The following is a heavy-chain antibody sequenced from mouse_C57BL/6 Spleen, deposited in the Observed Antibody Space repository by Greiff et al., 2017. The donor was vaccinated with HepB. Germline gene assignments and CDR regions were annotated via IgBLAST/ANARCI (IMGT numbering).Heavy chain of an antibody. CDR1: GYTFTSYW. Sequence: QVHVKQPGAELVKPGASVKMSCKASGYTFTSYWITWVKQRPGQGLEWIGDIYPGSGSTNYNEKFKSKATLTVDTSSSTAYMQLSSLTSEDSAVYYCAREGYSNSYWGQGTTLTVSS. D-gene: IGHD2-5*01. J-gene: IGHJ2*01. CDR2: IYPGSGST. CDR3: AREGYSNSY. V-gene: IGHV1-55*01.